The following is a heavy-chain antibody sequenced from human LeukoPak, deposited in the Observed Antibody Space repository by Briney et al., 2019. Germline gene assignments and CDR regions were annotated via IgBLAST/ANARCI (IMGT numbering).Heavy chain of an antibody. V-gene: IGHV3-48*03. CDR1: GFTLGSYD. Sequence: GGSLRLSCAASGFTLGSYDMNWVRQAPGKGLEWVSHISGSGSTIYYADSVKGRFTISRDNAKNSLYPQMNSLRAEDTAVYHCARVSPYYYGSGSFLQGNYYYGMDVWGQGTTVTVSS. CDR2: ISGSGSTI. CDR3: ARVSPYYYGSGSFLQGNYYYGMDV. D-gene: IGHD3-10*01. J-gene: IGHJ6*02.